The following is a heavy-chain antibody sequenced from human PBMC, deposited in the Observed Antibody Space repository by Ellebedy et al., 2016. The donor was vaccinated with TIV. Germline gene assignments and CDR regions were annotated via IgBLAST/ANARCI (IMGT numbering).Heavy chain of an antibody. V-gene: IGHV4-61*02. CDR1: GGSISSGSYY. Sequence: SETLSLXXTVSGGSISSGSYYWSWIRQPAGKGLEWIGRIYTSGSTNYNPSLKSRVTMSVDTSKNQLSLKLSSVTAADTAVYFCAHSSGYLFDSWGQGTQVTVSS. CDR2: IYTSGST. D-gene: IGHD3-22*01. CDR3: AHSSGYLFDS. J-gene: IGHJ4*02.